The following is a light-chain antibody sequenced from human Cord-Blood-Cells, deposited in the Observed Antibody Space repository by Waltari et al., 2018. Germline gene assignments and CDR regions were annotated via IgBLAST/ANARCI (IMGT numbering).Light chain of an antibody. V-gene: IGLV2-14*03. Sequence: QSALTQPASVSGSPGQSITISCTGTNSAVGGYNYVSWYQQHPGKAPKLRIYDVSNRPSGVSNRFSCSKSGNTASLTISGLQAEDEADYYCSSYTSSSTYVFGTGTKVTVL. CDR1: NSAVGGYNY. J-gene: IGLJ1*01. CDR2: DVS. CDR3: SSYTSSSTYV.